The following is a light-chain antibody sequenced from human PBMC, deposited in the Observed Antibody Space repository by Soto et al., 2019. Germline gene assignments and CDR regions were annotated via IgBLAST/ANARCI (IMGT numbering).Light chain of an antibody. CDR2: EVS. CDR3: SSYAGSNTYYF. CDR1: SSDVGGYNY. V-gene: IGLV2-8*01. Sequence: QSLLTQPPSASGSPGQSVTISCTGTSSDVGGYNYVSWYQQHPGKAPKLMIYEVSKRPSGVPDRFSGSKSGNTASLTVSGLQAEDEADYYCSSYAGSNTYYFFGTGTKVTVL. J-gene: IGLJ1*01.